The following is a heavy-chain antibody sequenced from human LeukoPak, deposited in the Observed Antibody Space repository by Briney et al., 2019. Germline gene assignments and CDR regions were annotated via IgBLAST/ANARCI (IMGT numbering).Heavy chain of an antibody. D-gene: IGHD6-6*01. CDR1: GGSISSGSYY. CDR3: ARCDSSSSDAPYFDL. CDR2: AYTSGST. J-gene: IGHJ2*01. V-gene: IGHV4-61*02. Sequence: PSETLSLTCTVSGGSISSGSYYWSWIRQPAGKGLEWIGRAYTSGSTNYNPSLKSRVTISVDTSKNQFSLKLSSVTAADTAVYYCARCDSSSSDAPYFDLWGRGTLVTVPS.